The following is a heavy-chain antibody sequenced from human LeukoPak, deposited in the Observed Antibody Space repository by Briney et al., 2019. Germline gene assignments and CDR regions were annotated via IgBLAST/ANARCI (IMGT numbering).Heavy chain of an antibody. V-gene: IGHV1-46*01. CDR3: ARDTMIVAAFDY. Sequence: ASVKVSCKASGCTFTSYYMHWVRQAPGQGLEWMGIINPSGGSTSYAQKFQGRVTMTRDTSTSTVYMELSSLRSEDTAVYYCARDTMIVAAFDYWGQGTLVTVSS. CDR2: INPSGGST. CDR1: GCTFTSYY. D-gene: IGHD3-22*01. J-gene: IGHJ4*02.